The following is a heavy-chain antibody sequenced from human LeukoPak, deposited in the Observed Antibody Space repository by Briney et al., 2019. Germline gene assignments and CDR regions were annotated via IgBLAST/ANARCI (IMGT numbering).Heavy chain of an antibody. CDR3: ARGRGYSYGYFDY. Sequence: GESLKISCKGSGYSFTSYWIGWVRQMPGKGLEWMGIIHPGDSDTRYSPSFQGQVTISVDKSISTAYLQWSSLRASDTAMYYCARGRGYSYGYFDYWGQGTLVTVSS. J-gene: IGHJ4*02. CDR1: GYSFTSYW. D-gene: IGHD5-18*01. V-gene: IGHV5-51*01. CDR2: IHPGDSDT.